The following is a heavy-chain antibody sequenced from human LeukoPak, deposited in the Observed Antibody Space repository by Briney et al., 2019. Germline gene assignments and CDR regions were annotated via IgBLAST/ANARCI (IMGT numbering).Heavy chain of an antibody. D-gene: IGHD6-13*01. CDR1: GFTFSSYW. CDR2: INHNGNVN. V-gene: IGHV3-7*01. J-gene: IGHJ4*02. CDR3: AREGSSWSY. Sequence: GGSLRLSCAASGFTFSSYWMNWARQAPGKGLEWVASINHNGNVNYYVDSVKGRFTISRDNAKNSLYLQMNSLRAEDTAVYYCAREGSSWSYWGQGTLVTVSS.